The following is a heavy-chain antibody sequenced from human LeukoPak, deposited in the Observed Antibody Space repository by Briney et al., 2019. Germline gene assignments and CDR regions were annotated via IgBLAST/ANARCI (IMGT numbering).Heavy chain of an antibody. CDR2: INHSGST. J-gene: IGHJ4*02. V-gene: IGHV4-34*01. CDR1: GGSFSGYY. Sequence: SETLSLTCAVYGGSFSGYYWSWIRQPPGKGLEWIGEINHSGSTNYNPSLKSRVTISVDTSKNQFSLKLSSVTAADAAVYYCAREYCSSTSCYLDYWGQGTLVTVSS. CDR3: AREYCSSTSCYLDY. D-gene: IGHD2-2*01.